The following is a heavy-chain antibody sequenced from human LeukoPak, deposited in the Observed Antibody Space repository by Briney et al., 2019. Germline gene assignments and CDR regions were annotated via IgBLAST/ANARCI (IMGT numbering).Heavy chain of an antibody. D-gene: IGHD6-13*01. V-gene: IGHV3-48*01. J-gene: IGHJ4*02. CDR2: ISSSTTTI. Sequence: GGSLRLSCAASGFTFSSYSMNWVRQAPGKGLEWVSYISSSTTTIYYADSVKGRFTISRDNAKNSLYLQMNSLRAEDTAVYYCARGQGPRMGSSWYYFDYWGQGTLVTVSS. CDR1: GFTFSSYS. CDR3: ARGQGPRMGSSWYYFDY.